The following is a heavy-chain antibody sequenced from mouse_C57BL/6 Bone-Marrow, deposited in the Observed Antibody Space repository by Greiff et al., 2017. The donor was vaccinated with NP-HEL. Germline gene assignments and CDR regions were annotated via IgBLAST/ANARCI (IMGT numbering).Heavy chain of an antibody. D-gene: IGHD2-4*01. V-gene: IGHV1-19*01. CDR3: ALYYDYDVAWYFDV. J-gene: IGHJ1*03. Sequence: VQLQQSGPVLVKPGASVKMSCKASGYTFTDYYMNWVKQSHGKSLEWIGVINPYNGGTSYNQKFKGKATLTVDKSSSTAYMELNSLTSEDSAVYYCALYYDYDVAWYFDVWGTGTTVTVSS. CDR1: GYTFTDYY. CDR2: INPYNGGT.